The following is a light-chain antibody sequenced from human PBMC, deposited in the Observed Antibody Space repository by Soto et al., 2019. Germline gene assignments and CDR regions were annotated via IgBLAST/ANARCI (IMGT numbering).Light chain of an antibody. CDR3: EQPFSFPRT. J-gene: IGKJ1*01. V-gene: IGKV1-12*01. Sequence: DIQMTQSPSSLSASVGDRVTITCRASQGIGSWLAWYQQKAGKAPNLLIYGTSSLQTGVPSRFSGSGSGTDFTLTISSLQPEHFAAYYCEQPFSFPRTFGQGTKVDIK. CDR2: GTS. CDR1: QGIGSW.